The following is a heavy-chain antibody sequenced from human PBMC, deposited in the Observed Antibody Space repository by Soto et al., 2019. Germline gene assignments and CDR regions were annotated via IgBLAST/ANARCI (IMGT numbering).Heavy chain of an antibody. Sequence: PSETLSLTCTVCHSPICSSSYYWGWICQTPGKGLEWIGSISSSGSTYYNPSLKSRVTISVDTSENQFSLKLSYVKAEDTDVYYCARWYNWNYFYYYGMDVWGQGTTVT. CDR3: ARWYNWNYFYYYGMDV. CDR1: HSPICSSSYY. V-gene: IGHV4-39*01. CDR2: ISSSGST. D-gene: IGHD1-7*01. J-gene: IGHJ6*02.